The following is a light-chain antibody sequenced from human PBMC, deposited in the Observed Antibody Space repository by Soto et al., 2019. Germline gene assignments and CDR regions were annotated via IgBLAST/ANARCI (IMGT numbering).Light chain of an antibody. J-gene: IGKJ2*01. CDR3: QQYGRSPRFT. CDR2: GAS. V-gene: IGKV3-20*01. CDR1: QSVSSNY. Sequence: EIVLTQSPGTLSLSPGERATLSCRASQSVSSNYLAWYQQKPGQAPRLLIYGASRGAAVIPDSVSGSGSGTDFTLTIIRLGPEDFAVYFCQQYGRSPRFTFGQGTKLEVK.